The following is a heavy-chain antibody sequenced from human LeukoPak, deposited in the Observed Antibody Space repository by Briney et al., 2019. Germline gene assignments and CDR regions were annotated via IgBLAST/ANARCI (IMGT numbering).Heavy chain of an antibody. Sequence: GGSLRLSCAASGFTFSSYAMSWVCQAPGKGLEWVSSISSSSSYIYYADSVKGRFTISRDNAKNSLYLQMNSLRAEDTAVYYCARADRARDAFDIWGQGTMVTVSS. J-gene: IGHJ3*02. CDR2: ISSSSSYI. CDR3: ARADRARDAFDI. CDR1: GFTFSSYA. V-gene: IGHV3-21*01. D-gene: IGHD3-10*01.